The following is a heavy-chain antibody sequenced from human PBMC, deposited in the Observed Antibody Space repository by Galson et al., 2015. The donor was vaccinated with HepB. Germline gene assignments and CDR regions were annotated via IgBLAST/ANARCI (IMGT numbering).Heavy chain of an antibody. V-gene: IGHV1-18*01. D-gene: IGHD6-13*01. CDR2: VSAYNGNT. CDR1: GYTFTSYG. J-gene: IGHJ6*02. Sequence: SVKVSCKASGYTFTSYGISWVRQAPGQGLEWMGWVSAYNGNTNYAQKLQGRVTMTTDTSTSTAYMELRSLRSDDTAVYYCARDFPTLTWQQLALYYYYGMDVWGQGTTVTVSS. CDR3: ARDFPTLTWQQLALYYYYGMDV.